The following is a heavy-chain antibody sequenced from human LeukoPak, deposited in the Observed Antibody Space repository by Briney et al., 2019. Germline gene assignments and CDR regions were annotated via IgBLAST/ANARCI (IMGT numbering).Heavy chain of an antibody. CDR1: GFTFSSYW. CDR3: CFGIYGMDV. V-gene: IGHV3-74*01. D-gene: IGHD3-16*01. J-gene: IGHJ6*02. Sequence: TGGSLRLSCAASGFTFSSYWMHWVRQAPGKGLVWVSRVLSDGSSTSYADSVRGRFTISRDNAKYTLYLQMNSLRAEDTAVYYCCFGIYGMDVWGQGTTVTVSS. CDR2: VLSDGSST.